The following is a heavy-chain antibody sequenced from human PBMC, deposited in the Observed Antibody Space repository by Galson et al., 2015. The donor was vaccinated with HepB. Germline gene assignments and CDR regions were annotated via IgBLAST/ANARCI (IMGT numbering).Heavy chain of an antibody. V-gene: IGHV3-15*05. Sequence: SLRLSCAASGFPFSDVWMIWVHQVPGRGLEWVGRIKSKTDGGTRDYAAPVKDRFTISRDDSKNILILQMNSLKTEDTGVYYCTGYFGYSSNWRVNYQTYGMDVWGPGTTVTVSS. CDR2: IKSKTDGGTR. J-gene: IGHJ6*02. CDR3: TGYFGYSSNWRVNYQTYGMDV. D-gene: IGHD6-13*01. CDR1: GFPFSDVW.